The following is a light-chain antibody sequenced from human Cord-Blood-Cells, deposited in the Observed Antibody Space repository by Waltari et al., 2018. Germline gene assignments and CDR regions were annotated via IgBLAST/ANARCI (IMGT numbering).Light chain of an antibody. Sequence: SSELTQDPAVSVALGQTVRITCQGDSLRSYYASCYQQKPGQAPVLVIYGKNNRPSGIPDRFSSSSSGNKAALTSTGAQAEDEADYYCNSRDSSGKHLVFGGGTKLT. V-gene: IGLV3-19*01. J-gene: IGLJ2*01. CDR2: GKN. CDR3: NSRDSSGKHLV. CDR1: SLRSYY.